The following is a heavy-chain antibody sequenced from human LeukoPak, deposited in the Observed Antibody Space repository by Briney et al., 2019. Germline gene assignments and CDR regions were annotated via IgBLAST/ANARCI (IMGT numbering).Heavy chain of an antibody. J-gene: IGHJ4*02. V-gene: IGHV5-51*01. Sequence: GESLKISCKGSGYSFTSYWIGWVRQMPGKGLEWMGIIYPGDSDTRYSPSFQGQVTILADKSISTAYLQWSSLKASDTAMYYCARQGYYGSGIYPVRLDYWGQGTLVTVSS. CDR3: ARQGYYGSGIYPVRLDY. CDR1: GYSFTSYW. CDR2: IYPGDSDT. D-gene: IGHD3-10*01.